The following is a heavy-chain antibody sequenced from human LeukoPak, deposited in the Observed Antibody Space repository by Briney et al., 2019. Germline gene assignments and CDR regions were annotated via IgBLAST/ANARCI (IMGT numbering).Heavy chain of an antibody. CDR2: IHSTVDV. CDR3: ARSRNYDTTGFNPSYYLDS. D-gene: IGHD3-22*01. J-gene: IGHJ4*02. CDR1: GGSVIGSY. V-gene: IGHV4-59*02. Sequence: SETLSLTCTVSGGSVIGSYWTWIRQSPGGSLQYLGYIHSTVDVNYSPSLKSRVTISIDMSRNQVSLRLTSVTAADTAIYYCARSRNYDTTGFNPSYYLDSWGQGALVTVAS.